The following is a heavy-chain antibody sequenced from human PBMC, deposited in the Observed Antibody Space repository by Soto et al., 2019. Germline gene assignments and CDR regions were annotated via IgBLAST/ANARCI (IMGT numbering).Heavy chain of an antibody. CDR3: ARHKGTLNYMDV. CDR2: IYYSGST. D-gene: IGHD3-16*01. J-gene: IGHJ6*03. CDR1: GGSISSYY. V-gene: IGHV4-59*08. Sequence: SETLSLTCSVSGGSISSYYWSWIRQPPGKGLEWIGSIYYSGSTNYSPSLKSRVTISLDTSKNQFSLKLSSVTAADTAVYYCARHKGTLNYMDVWGKGTTVTVSS.